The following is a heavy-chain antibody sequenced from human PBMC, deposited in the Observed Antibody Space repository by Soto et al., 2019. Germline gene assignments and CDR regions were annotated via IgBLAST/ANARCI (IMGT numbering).Heavy chain of an antibody. V-gene: IGHV3-48*02. Sequence: EVQLVESGGGLVQPGGALKLSCAVSGFTFSTHAMNWVRQAPGKGLEWVAYIHGTRSIIYYADSVKGRFTISRDNAKNSLYLQMDSLRDEDTAVYYCARDARNADYDYWGQGTLVTVSS. CDR3: ARDARNADYDY. J-gene: IGHJ4*02. CDR2: IHGTRSII. CDR1: GFTFSTHA. D-gene: IGHD3-16*01.